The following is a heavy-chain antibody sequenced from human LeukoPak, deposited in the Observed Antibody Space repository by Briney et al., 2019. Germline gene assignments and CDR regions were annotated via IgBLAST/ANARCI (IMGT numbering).Heavy chain of an antibody. D-gene: IGHD4-17*01. CDR3: ARVHGDYAVDY. J-gene: IGHJ4*02. CDR2: INPDSGGT. CDR1: GYTFTGYH. V-gene: IGHV1-2*02. Sequence: GASVKVSCKASGYTFTGYHMHWVRQAPGQGLEWMGWINPDSGGTDYAQKFQGRVTMTRDTSISTAYMELSRLRSDDTAVYYCARVHGDYAVDYWGQGTLVTVSS.